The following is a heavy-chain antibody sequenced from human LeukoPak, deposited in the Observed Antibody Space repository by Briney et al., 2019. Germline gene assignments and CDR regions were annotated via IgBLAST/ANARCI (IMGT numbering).Heavy chain of an antibody. CDR3: ARDWIQLWLSRYYYYGMDV. CDR1: GGTFSSYA. CDR2: IIPIFGTA. J-gene: IGHJ6*02. Sequence: SVNVSCKASGGTFSSYAISWVRQAPGQGLEWMGGIIPIFGTANYAQKFQGRVTITADESTSTAYMELSSLRSEDTAVYYCARDWIQLWLSRYYYYGMDVWGQGTTVTVSS. D-gene: IGHD5-18*01. V-gene: IGHV1-69*13.